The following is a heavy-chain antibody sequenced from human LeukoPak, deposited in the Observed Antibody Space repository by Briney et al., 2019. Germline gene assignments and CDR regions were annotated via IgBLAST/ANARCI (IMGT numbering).Heavy chain of an antibody. Sequence: GGSLRLSCAASGFTFSSYAMHWVRQAPGKGLEWVAVIPYDGSNKYYADSVKGRFTISRDNSKNTLYLQMNSLRAEDTAVYYCARDLSLANYDFWSGYYDYWGQGTLVTVSS. V-gene: IGHV3-30*04. CDR3: ARDLSLANYDFWSGYYDY. CDR2: IPYDGSNK. D-gene: IGHD3-3*01. CDR1: GFTFSSYA. J-gene: IGHJ4*02.